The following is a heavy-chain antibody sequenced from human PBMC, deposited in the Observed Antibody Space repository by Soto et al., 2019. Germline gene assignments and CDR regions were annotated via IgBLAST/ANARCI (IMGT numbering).Heavy chain of an antibody. Sequence: QVQLVQSGAEVKEPGASVRVSCKASGYTFTSYGFSWVRQAPGQGLEWVAWIGAHNGDTNSAEKFQGRVTLTTDTSTSTAYMELRSLRSDDTAVYYCARDFRSSCSGTSCIYFDYWGQGTLVTVSS. J-gene: IGHJ4*02. CDR2: IGAHNGDT. CDR1: GYTFTSYG. D-gene: IGHD2-2*01. CDR3: ARDFRSSCSGTSCIYFDY. V-gene: IGHV1-18*01.